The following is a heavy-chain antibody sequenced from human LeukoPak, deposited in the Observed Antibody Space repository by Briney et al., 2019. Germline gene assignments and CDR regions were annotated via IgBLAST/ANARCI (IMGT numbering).Heavy chain of an antibody. CDR1: GYSFTSYW. Sequence: GESLKISCKGSGYSFTSYWIGWMRQMPGKGLEWMGIIYPGDSDTRYSPSFQGQVTIPADKSINTAYLQWSSLKASDTAMYYCARRMVRGVISQPKNYYYYGMDVWGQGTTVTVSS. J-gene: IGHJ6*02. CDR3: ARRMVRGVISQPKNYYYYGMDV. D-gene: IGHD3-10*01. V-gene: IGHV5-51*01. CDR2: IYPGDSDT.